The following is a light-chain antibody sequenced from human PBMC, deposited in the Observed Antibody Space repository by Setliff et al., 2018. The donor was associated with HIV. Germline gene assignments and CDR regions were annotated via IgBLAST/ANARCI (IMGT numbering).Light chain of an antibody. CDR2: QAT. Sequence: QSVLTQPASVSGSPGQSITISCTGTSSAVGRYNLVSWYQQHPGKAPKLMIYQATKRHSGVSNRLSGSKSGNTASLTISGLQAEDEADYYCCSNTGSNTYVFGTGTKVTVL. CDR1: SSAVGRYNL. V-gene: IGLV2-23*01. CDR3: CSNTGSNTYV. J-gene: IGLJ1*01.